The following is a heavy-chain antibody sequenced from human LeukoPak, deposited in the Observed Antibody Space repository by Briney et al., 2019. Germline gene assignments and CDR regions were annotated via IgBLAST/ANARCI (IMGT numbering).Heavy chain of an antibody. CDR2: ISGRGNGT. CDR1: GFTFNMYA. CDR3: ARPTMSAFDQ. J-gene: IGHJ5*02. D-gene: IGHD5-24*01. Sequence: GGSLRLSCAASGFTFNMYAMNWVRQVPGNGLEWLAGISGRGNGTYYADSVKGRFFISRDNSKNTLFLLMNGLRGQDTAVYWCARPTMSAFDQWGQGTLVTVSS. V-gene: IGHV3-23*01.